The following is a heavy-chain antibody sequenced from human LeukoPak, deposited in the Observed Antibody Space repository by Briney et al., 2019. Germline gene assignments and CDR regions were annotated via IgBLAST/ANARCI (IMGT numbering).Heavy chain of an antibody. CDR2: INHSGST. CDR3: ASQGGYSLDY. D-gene: IGHD5-18*01. J-gene: IGHJ4*02. V-gene: IGHV4-34*01. CDR1: GGSFSGYY. Sequence: PSETLSLTCAAYGGSFSGYYWSWIRQPPGKGLEWIGEINHSGSTNYNPSLKSRVTISVDTSKNQFSLKLSSVTAADTAVYYCASQGGYSLDYWGQGTLVTVSS.